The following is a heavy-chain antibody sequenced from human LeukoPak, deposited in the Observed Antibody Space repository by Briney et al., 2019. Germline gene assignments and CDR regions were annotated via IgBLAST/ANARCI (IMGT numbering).Heavy chain of an antibody. CDR3: ARHVIYSGVYSYWFDP. J-gene: IGHJ5*02. CDR2: IYYGGST. V-gene: IGHV4-59*08. Sequence: SETLSLTCTVPGGSITTYYWSWIRQPPGKGLEWIAFIYYGGSTNYNPSLESRVAISLDTSKNQFSLRLTSVTAADTAVYYCARHVIYSGVYSYWFDPWGLGTLVTVSS. D-gene: IGHD5-12*01. CDR1: GGSITTYY.